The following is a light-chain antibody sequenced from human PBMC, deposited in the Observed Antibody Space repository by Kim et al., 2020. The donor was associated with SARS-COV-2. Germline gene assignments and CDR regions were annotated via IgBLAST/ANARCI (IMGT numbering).Light chain of an antibody. Sequence: TLSLPPEDSPPLSCRASQSLSSSFLAWYQQKPRQAPSLLIYGSSNRATDIPDTFSGSGSVTDFTLTISRLEPQDSAVYYCQQYGSSFGQGTKLEI. CDR2: GSS. CDR3: QQYGSS. J-gene: IGKJ2*01. CDR1: QSLSSSF. V-gene: IGKV3-20*01.